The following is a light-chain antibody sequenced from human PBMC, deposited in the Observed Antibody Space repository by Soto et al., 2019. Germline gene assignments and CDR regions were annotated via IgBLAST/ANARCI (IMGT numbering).Light chain of an antibody. Sequence: QSVLTQPASVSGSPGQSITISCTGTSSDVGSYNLVSWYQQHPGKAPKLMIYEGSKRPSGVSNRLSGSKSGNTASLTLSGRRTGEEADCCCRSYVGRRTFVVFGGGTKVTVL. CDR1: SSDVGSYNL. V-gene: IGLV2-23*03. CDR2: EGS. CDR3: RSYVGRRTFVV. J-gene: IGLJ2*01.